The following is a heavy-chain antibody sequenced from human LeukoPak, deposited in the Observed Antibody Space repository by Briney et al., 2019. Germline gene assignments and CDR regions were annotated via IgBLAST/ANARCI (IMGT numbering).Heavy chain of an antibody. J-gene: IGHJ4*02. Sequence: PSETLSLTCAVDGGSFSGYYWSWIRQPPGKGLEWIGKINHSGSTNYNPSLKSRDTISVDTSKNQFSLKLSSVTAADTAVYYCAREGAQYYYDSSGYSSFDYWGQGTLVTVSS. CDR3: AREGAQYYYDSSGYSSFDY. D-gene: IGHD3-22*01. V-gene: IGHV4-34*01. CDR2: INHSGST. CDR1: GGSFSGYY.